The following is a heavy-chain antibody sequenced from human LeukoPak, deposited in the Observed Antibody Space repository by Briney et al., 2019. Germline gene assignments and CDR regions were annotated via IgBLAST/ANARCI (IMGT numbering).Heavy chain of an antibody. J-gene: IGHJ3*02. D-gene: IGHD3-9*01. Sequence: GGSLRLSCAASGFTFSSYAMSWVRQAPGKGLEWVSVLYSGGGAYYADSVKDRFTISRDYSQNTLLLQMNSLRAEDTALYYCARGRTSDDIIEDAFDIWGQGTMVAVSS. CDR2: LYSGGGA. CDR3: ARGRTSDDIIEDAFDI. V-gene: IGHV3-23*03. CDR1: GFTFSSYA.